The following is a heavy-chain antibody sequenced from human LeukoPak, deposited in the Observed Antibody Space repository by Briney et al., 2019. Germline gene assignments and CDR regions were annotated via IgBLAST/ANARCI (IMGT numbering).Heavy chain of an antibody. CDR3: AKDGGYFHFDF. D-gene: IGHD1-26*01. Sequence: PGGSLRLSCAASGFTFSNYAMSWVRQAPGKGLEWVSTINDRGIATYYADSVKGRFTISRDNSKNTLSLQVSSLRAEDTAIYYCAKDGGYFHFDFWGQGTLVTVSS. J-gene: IGHJ4*02. CDR1: GFTFSNYA. V-gene: IGHV3-23*01. CDR2: INDRGIAT.